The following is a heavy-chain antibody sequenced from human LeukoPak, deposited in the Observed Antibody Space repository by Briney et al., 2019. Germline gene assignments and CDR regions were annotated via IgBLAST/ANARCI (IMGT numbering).Heavy chain of an antibody. J-gene: IGHJ5*02. CDR3: ARDYYGSGSYGP. Sequence: GVLRLSCAASGFTFSSYEMNWVRQAPGKGLEWVSYISSRGSTIYYAESVKGRFTSSRDNAKNSLYLQMSSLRAEDTAVYYCARDYYGSGSYGPWGQGTLVTVSS. CDR1: GFTFSSYE. D-gene: IGHD3-10*01. V-gene: IGHV3-48*03. CDR2: ISSRGSTI.